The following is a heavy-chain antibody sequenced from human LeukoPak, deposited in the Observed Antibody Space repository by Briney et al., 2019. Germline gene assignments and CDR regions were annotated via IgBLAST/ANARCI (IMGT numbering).Heavy chain of an antibody. CDR2: ISSSSSYI. CDR3: ARGPGRDFDY. Sequence: GGSLRLSCAASGFTFSSYSMSWVRQAPGKGLEWVSSISSSSSYIYYADSVKGRFTISRDNAKNSLYLQMNSLRAEDTAVYYCARGPGRDFDYWGQGTLVTVSS. V-gene: IGHV3-21*01. J-gene: IGHJ4*02. CDR1: GFTFSSYS. D-gene: IGHD3-10*01.